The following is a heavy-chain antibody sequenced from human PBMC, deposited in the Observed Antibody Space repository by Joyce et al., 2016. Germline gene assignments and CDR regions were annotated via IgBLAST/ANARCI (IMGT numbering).Heavy chain of an antibody. J-gene: IGHJ5*02. D-gene: IGHD1-7*01. CDR1: GYTFTTYD. CDR3: ARETTNFDP. CDR2: MNPNSGNT. V-gene: IGHV1-8*01. Sequence: QVQLVQSGAEVKKPGASVKVSCKASGYTFTTYDINWVRQASGQGLEWMGWMNPNSGNTGYAQKFQGRVTMTRNPSLSTAYMELRSLRSEDTAIYYCARETTNFDPWGQGTLVTVSS.